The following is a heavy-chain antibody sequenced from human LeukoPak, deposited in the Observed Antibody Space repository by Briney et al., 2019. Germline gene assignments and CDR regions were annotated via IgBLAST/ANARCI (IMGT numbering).Heavy chain of an antibody. V-gene: IGHV4-59*12. CDR3: ARTDYSNTNWFDP. D-gene: IGHD4-11*01. CDR1: GGSLSTYY. CDR2: IHNSGST. Sequence: SETLSLTCTVSGGSLSTYYWSWIRQPPGKGLEWIGYIHNSGSTHYTFSLKSRVTMLLDTSKNQFSLKLTSVTAADTAVYYCARTDYSNTNWFDPWGQGTLVTVSS. J-gene: IGHJ5*02.